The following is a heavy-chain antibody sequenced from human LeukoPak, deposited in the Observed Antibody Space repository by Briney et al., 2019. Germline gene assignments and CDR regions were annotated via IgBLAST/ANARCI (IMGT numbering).Heavy chain of an antibody. CDR1: GFTFSSYA. CDR2: IKQDESEK. V-gene: IGHV3-7*01. CDR3: ARGRAGTY. J-gene: IGHJ4*02. D-gene: IGHD3-10*01. Sequence: GGSLRLSCAASGFTFSSYAMHWVRQAPGKGLEWVANIKQDESEKYHVDSVKGRFTISRDNAKNSLYLQMNSLRAEDTAVYYCARGRAGTYWGQGTLVIVSS.